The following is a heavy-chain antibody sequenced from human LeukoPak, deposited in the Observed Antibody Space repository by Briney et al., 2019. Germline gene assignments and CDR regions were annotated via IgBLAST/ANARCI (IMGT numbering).Heavy chain of an antibody. CDR2: INPNSGGT. D-gene: IGHD5-18*01. J-gene: IGHJ5*02. V-gene: IGHV1-2*02. Sequence: ASVKVSCKASGYTFTSYGISWVRQAPGQGLEWMGWINPNSGGTNYAQKFQGRVTMTRDTSISTAYMELSRLRSDDTAVYYCARDSGLGYSYTPYWFDPWGQGTLVTVSS. CDR1: GYTFTSYG. CDR3: ARDSGLGYSYTPYWFDP.